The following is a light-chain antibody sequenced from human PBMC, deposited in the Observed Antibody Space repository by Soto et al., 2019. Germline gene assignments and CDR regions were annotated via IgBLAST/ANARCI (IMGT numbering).Light chain of an antibody. Sequence: EIVLTQSPGTLSLSLGERATLSCRASQSVSTSYLAWYQQKPGQAPMLLIYGASSRPTGIPDRFSGSGSGADFTLTISRLEPEDFAVYYCQQYGSVPLTFGGGTKVEIK. CDR2: GAS. J-gene: IGKJ4*01. CDR1: QSVSTSY. V-gene: IGKV3-20*01. CDR3: QQYGSVPLT.